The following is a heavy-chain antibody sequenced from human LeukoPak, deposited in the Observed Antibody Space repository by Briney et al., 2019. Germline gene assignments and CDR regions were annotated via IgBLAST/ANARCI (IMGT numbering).Heavy chain of an antibody. CDR3: ARQWRELLRGHAFDI. CDR2: IYYSGST. D-gene: IGHD1-26*01. CDR1: GGSISSSSYY. J-gene: IGHJ3*02. V-gene: IGHV4-39*01. Sequence: SETLSLTCTVSGGSISSSSYYWGWIRQPPGKGLEWIGSIYYSGSTYYNPSLKSRVTISVDTSKNQFSLKLSSVTAADTAVYYCARQWRELLRGHAFDIWGQGTMVTVSS.